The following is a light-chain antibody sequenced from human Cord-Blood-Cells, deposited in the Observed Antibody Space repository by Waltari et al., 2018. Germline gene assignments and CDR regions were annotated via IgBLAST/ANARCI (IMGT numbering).Light chain of an antibody. CDR3: QQANSFPYT. Sequence: DIQMTQPPPYLSASVGDKVTVTCRASQGISSWLAWYQQKPGKAPKLLIYAASSMQSGVASRFSGSGSGTDFTLTISSLQPEDFATDYCQQANSFPYTFGQATKLEIK. CDR2: AAS. CDR1: QGISSW. V-gene: IGKV1D-12*01. J-gene: IGKJ2*01.